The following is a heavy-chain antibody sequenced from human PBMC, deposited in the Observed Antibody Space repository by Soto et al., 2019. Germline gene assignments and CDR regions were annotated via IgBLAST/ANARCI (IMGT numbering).Heavy chain of an antibody. J-gene: IGHJ6*03. CDR3: ARTYGSGSYYKDYYYYCSMDV. CDR1: GFTVSSNY. Sequence: EVQLVESGGGLVQPGGSLRLSCAASGFTVSSNYMSWVRQAPGKRLEWVSVIYSGGSTYYADSVKGRFTISRHNCKNTLYLEMHSLRAEYTAVYYCARTYGSGSYYKDYYYYCSMDVWGKGTTVTVSS. D-gene: IGHD3-10*01. CDR2: IYSGGST. V-gene: IGHV3-53*04.